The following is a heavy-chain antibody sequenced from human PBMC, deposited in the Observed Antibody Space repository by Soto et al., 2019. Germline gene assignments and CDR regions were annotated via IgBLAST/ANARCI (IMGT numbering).Heavy chain of an antibody. D-gene: IGHD2-15*01. V-gene: IGHV3-23*01. CDR1: GFTFSSYA. Sequence: GGSLRLSCAASGFTFSSYAMSWVRQAPGKGLEWVSAISGSGGSTYYADSVKGRFTISRDNSKNTLYLQMNSLRAEDTAVYYCARYCSGGSCYAAFDIWGQGTMVTVSS. CDR3: ARYCSGGSCYAAFDI. CDR2: ISGSGGST. J-gene: IGHJ3*02.